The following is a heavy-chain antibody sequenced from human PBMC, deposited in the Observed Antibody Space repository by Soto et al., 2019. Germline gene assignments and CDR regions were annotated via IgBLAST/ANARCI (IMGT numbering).Heavy chain of an antibody. CDR1: GFTVSNNY. CDR2: IYSGGTT. J-gene: IGHJ4*02. D-gene: IGHD4-4*01. Sequence: EVQLVESGGGLVQPGGSLRLSCAASGFTVSNNYMIWFRLPPGKGLEWVSLIYSGGTTYYADSVKGRFTISRDNSKNTLYLQMNSLRVEDTAVYYCARTGWGMATVGMWGAGTLVTVSS. CDR3: ARTGWGMATVGM. V-gene: IGHV3-53*01.